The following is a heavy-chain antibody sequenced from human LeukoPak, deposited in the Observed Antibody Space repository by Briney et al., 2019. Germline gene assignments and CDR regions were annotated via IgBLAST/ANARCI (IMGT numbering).Heavy chain of an antibody. D-gene: IGHD2-2*01. CDR1: GFTFSSYA. V-gene: IGHV3-23*01. Sequence: PGGSLRLSCAASGFTFSSYAMSWVRQAPGKGLEWVSGTSGSGGSTYYADSVKGRFTISRDNPKNTLFLQMNSLRAEDTAVYYCARDHQQLLRGVGFDPWGQGTLVTVSS. CDR2: TSGSGGST. J-gene: IGHJ5*02. CDR3: ARDHQQLLRGVGFDP.